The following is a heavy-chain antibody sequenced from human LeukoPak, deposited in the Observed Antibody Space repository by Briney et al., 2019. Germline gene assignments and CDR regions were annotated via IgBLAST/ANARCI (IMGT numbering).Heavy chain of an antibody. J-gene: IGHJ4*02. CDR1: GFTFSSYA. CDR2: ISASGGST. V-gene: IGHV3-23*01. Sequence: PGGSLRLSCAASGFTFSSYAMSWVRQAPGKGLEWVSAISASGGSTYYADSVKGRFTISRDNSKDTLYLQMSSLRAEDTALYYCAKGPLTEVAGTTWDYWGQGTLVTVSS. CDR3: AKGPLTEVAGTTWDY. D-gene: IGHD6-19*01.